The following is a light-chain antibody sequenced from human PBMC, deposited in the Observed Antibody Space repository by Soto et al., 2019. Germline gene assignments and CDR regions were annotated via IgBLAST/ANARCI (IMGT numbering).Light chain of an antibody. CDR2: DAS. J-gene: IGKJ3*01. Sequence: EIVLTQSPATLSLSPGERATLSCRASQSVSSYLAWYQQKPGQAPRLLIYDASNRATGIPARFSGSGSGTDFTLTISSLEPEDFAVYYCQQRRNGFGPGTKVNIK. CDR1: QSVSSY. V-gene: IGKV3-11*01. CDR3: QQRRNG.